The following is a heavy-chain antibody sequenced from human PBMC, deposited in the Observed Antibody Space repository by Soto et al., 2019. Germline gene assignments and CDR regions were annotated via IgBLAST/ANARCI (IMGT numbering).Heavy chain of an antibody. CDR1: GFTFTTHA. CDR3: AKGLGEFSYYGMAV. V-gene: IGHV3-23*01. Sequence: EVQLLESGGGLVQPGGSLRLSCAASGFTFTTHAMNWVRQAPGKGLEWVSSISGSGGTTYYADSVKGRFTISRDNSKTTLYLQMNSLRGEDTAVYYCAKGLGEFSYYGMAVGGQGTTVTVSS. J-gene: IGHJ6*02. CDR2: ISGSGGTT. D-gene: IGHD3-10*01.